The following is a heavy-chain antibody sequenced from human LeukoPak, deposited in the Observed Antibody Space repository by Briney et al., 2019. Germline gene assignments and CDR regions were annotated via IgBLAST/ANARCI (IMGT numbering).Heavy chain of an antibody. D-gene: IGHD2-2*01. CDR1: GGTFSSYA. J-gene: IGHJ5*02. V-gene: IGHV1-69*13. CDR2: IIPIFGTA. Sequence: SVKVSCKASGGTFSSYAISWVRQAPGQGLEWMGGIIPIFGTANYAQKFQGRVTITADESTSTAYMELSSLRSEDTAVYYCARGCSSTSCCSWAPDNWFDPWGQGTLVTVSS. CDR3: ARGCSSTSCCSWAPDNWFDP.